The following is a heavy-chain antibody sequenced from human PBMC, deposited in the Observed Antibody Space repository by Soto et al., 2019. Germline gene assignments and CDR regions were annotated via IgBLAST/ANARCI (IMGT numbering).Heavy chain of an antibody. J-gene: IGHJ4*02. D-gene: IGHD6-13*01. Sequence: PSETLSLTCAVSGGSISSSNWWSWVRQPPGKGLEWIGEIYHSGSTNYNPSLKSRVTISVDKSKNQFSLKLSSVTAADTAVYYCARRNSYSSSWYLDYWGQGTLVTVSS. CDR2: IYHSGST. V-gene: IGHV4-4*02. CDR1: GGSISSSNW. CDR3: ARRNSYSSSWYLDY.